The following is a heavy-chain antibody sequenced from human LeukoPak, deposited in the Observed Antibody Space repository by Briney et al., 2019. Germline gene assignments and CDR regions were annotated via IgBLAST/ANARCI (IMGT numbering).Heavy chain of an antibody. CDR2: ISGSGGST. CDR1: GFTFSSYA. J-gene: IGHJ4*02. CDR3: ARAIVDAWASAD. D-gene: IGHD1-26*01. Sequence: PGGSLRLSCAASGFTFSSYAMNLVRQAPGKGLEWVSRISGSGGSTYYADSVKGRFTISRDNSKNALYLQMNSLRAEDTAVYYCARAIVDAWASADWGQGTLVTVSS. V-gene: IGHV3-23*01.